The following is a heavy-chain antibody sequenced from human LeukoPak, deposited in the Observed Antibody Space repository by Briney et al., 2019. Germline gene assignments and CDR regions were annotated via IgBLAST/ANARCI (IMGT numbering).Heavy chain of an antibody. Sequence: ASVKVSCKASGYTFTGYYMHWVRQAPGQGLEWMGWINPNSGGTNYAQKFQGRVTMTRDTSISTAYMELSRLRSDDTAVYYCARGPQLWSKGKYNWFGPWGQGTLVTVSS. J-gene: IGHJ5*02. CDR2: INPNSGGT. D-gene: IGHD5-18*01. V-gene: IGHV1-2*02. CDR3: ARGPQLWSKGKYNWFGP. CDR1: GYTFTGYY.